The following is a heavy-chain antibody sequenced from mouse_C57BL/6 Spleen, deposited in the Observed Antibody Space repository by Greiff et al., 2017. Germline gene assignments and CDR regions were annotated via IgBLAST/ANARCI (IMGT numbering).Heavy chain of an antibody. CDR1: GFTFTDYY. CDR3: NYGSRGGYFDV. D-gene: IGHD1-1*01. CDR2: IRNKANCYTT. Sequence: EVQVVESGGGLVQPGGSLSLSCAASGFTFTDYYMSWVRQPPGKALEWLGFIRNKANCYTTEYSASVKGRFTISRDNSQSILYLQMNALRAEDSATYYCNYGSRGGYFDVWGTGTTVTVSS. V-gene: IGHV7-3*01. J-gene: IGHJ1*03.